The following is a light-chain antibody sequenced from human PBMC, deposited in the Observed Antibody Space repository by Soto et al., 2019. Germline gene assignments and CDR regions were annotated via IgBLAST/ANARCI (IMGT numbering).Light chain of an antibody. V-gene: IGKV1-5*01. J-gene: IGKJ1*01. CDR2: DAS. CDR3: QQYNSYSRT. CDR1: QSMSSW. Sequence: IEMTQSPSPLSASVGDRVTITFRASQSMSSWLAWYQQKPGQAPKLLIYDASSLESGVPSRFSGSGSGTEFTLTISSLQPDDFATYYCQQYNSYSRTFGQGTKVEIK.